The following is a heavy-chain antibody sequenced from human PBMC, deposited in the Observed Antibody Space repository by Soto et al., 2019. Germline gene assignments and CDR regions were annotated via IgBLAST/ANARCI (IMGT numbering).Heavy chain of an antibody. J-gene: IGHJ4*02. Sequence: SVKVSCKASGGTFSSYAISWVRQAPGQGLEWMGGIIPIFGTANYAQKFQGRVTITADESTSTAYMELSSLRSEDPAVYYCARGEEGAAFDYWGQGTMVPISS. V-gene: IGHV1-69*13. CDR1: GGTFSSYA. CDR3: ARGEEGAAFDY. CDR2: IIPIFGTA.